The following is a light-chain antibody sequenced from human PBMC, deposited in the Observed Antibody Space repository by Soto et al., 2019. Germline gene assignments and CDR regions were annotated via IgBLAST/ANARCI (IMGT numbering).Light chain of an antibody. CDR3: QQYGSSPGT. CDR2: GAS. CDR1: QSVSSY. V-gene: IGKV3-20*01. J-gene: IGKJ4*01. Sequence: EIVLTQSPGTLSLSPGERATLSCRASQSVSSYLAWYQQKRGQAPRLLISGASSRATGIPDRFSGSGSGTDFTLTISRLEPEDFAVYYCQQYGSSPGTFGGGTKVVIK.